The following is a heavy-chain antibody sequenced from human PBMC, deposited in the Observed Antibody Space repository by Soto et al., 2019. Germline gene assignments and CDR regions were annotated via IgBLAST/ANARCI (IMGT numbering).Heavy chain of an antibody. V-gene: IGHV3-21*01. D-gene: IGHD2-2*01. J-gene: IGHJ4*02. CDR3: ARSPAIVVVPAAIEDY. CDR1: GFTFSSYS. CDR2: ISSSSYI. Sequence: EVQLVESGGGLVKPGGSLRLSCAASGFTFSSYSMNWVRQAPGKGLEWVSSISSSSYIYYADSVKGRFTISRDNAKNSLYLQMNSLRAEDTAVYYCARSPAIVVVPAAIEDYWGQGTLVTVSS.